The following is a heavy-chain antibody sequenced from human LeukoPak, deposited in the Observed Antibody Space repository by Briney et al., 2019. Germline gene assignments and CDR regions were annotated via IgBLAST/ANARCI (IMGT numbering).Heavy chain of an antibody. CDR2: IYHSGST. CDR1: GYSISSGYY. CDR3: ARLPNYYDSSGYPY. V-gene: IGHV4-38-2*01. Sequence: PSETLSLTCAVSGYSISSGYYWGWIRQPPGKGLEWIGSIYHSGSTYYNPSLKSRVTISVDTSKNQFSLKLSSVTAADTAVYYCARLPNYYDSSGYPYWGQGTLVTVSS. D-gene: IGHD3-22*01. J-gene: IGHJ4*02.